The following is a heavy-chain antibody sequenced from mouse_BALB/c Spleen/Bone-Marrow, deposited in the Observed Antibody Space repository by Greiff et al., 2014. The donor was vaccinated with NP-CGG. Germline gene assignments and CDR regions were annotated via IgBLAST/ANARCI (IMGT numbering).Heavy chain of an antibody. CDR1: GFTFSTYA. J-gene: IGHJ2*01. CDR2: ISNGGST. Sequence: VQLKESGGGLVEPGGSLKLSCAASGFTFSTYAMSWVRQTPEKRLEWVASISNGGSTYYQDSVKGRFTISRDNARNILYLQMSSLRSEDTAMYYCARAPQLLYYFDYWGQGTTLTVSS. CDR3: ARAPQLLYYFDY. V-gene: IGHV5-6-5*01. D-gene: IGHD4-1*02.